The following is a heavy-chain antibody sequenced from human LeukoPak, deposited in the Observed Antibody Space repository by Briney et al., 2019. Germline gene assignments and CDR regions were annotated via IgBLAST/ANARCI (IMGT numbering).Heavy chain of an antibody. CDR1: GFTFSSYA. V-gene: IGHV3-23*01. Sequence: PGGSLRLSCAASGFTFSSYAMSWVRQAPGKGLEWVSAISGSGGSTYYADSVKGRFTISRDNSKNTLYLQMNSLKTEDTAVYYCTTDPSAMVPYYYYYMDVWGKGTTVTISS. J-gene: IGHJ6*03. D-gene: IGHD3-10*01. CDR3: TTDPSAMVPYYYYYMDV. CDR2: ISGSGGST.